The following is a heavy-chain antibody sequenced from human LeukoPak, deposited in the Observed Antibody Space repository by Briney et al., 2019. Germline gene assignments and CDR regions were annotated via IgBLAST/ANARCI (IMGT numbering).Heavy chain of an antibody. V-gene: IGHV3-74*01. D-gene: IGHD1-14*01. Sequence: HPGGSLRLSCVASGFSSSSYWTRWVRHVPGKGRGWVSRIIPGVSSTAYADSGKGGFTLSRDKAKNTLYLQINSGRAAGTAFYYFARRNQAEDYWGQGDLVTVS. J-gene: IGHJ4*02. CDR1: GFSSSSYW. CDR2: IIPGVSST. CDR3: ARRNQAEDY.